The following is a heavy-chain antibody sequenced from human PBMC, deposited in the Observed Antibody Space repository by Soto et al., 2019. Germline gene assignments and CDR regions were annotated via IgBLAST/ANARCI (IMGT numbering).Heavy chain of an antibody. V-gene: IGHV4-34*01. CDR1: GGSFSGYY. J-gene: IGHJ5*02. CDR3: ARRVDSSTFYFDP. CDR2: INHSGST. D-gene: IGHD6-13*01. Sequence: QVRLQQWGAGLLKPSETLSLTCAVYGGSFSGYYWTWIRQPPGKGLGWIGEINHSGSTTYNPSLKSRVTISVDTSRNQFSLKLSSVTAEDTAVFYCARRVDSSTFYFDPWGQGTLVTVPS.